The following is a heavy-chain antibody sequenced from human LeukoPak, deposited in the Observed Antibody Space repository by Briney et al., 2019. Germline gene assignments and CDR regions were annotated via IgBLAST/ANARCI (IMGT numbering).Heavy chain of an antibody. CDR2: INHSGST. D-gene: IGHD3-10*01. V-gene: IGHV4-34*01. Sequence: PSETLSLTCAVYGGSFSGYYWGWIRQPPGKGLEWIGEINHSGSTNYNPSLKSRVTISVDTSKNQFSLKLSSVTAADTAVYYCARETKYYGSGSYFDYWGQGTLVTVSS. CDR3: ARETKYYGSGSYFDY. J-gene: IGHJ4*02. CDR1: GGSFSGYY.